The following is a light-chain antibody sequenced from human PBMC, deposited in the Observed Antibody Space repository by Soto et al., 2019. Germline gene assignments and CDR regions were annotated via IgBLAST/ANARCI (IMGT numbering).Light chain of an antibody. CDR1: SSDVGGYNY. J-gene: IGLJ1*01. CDR2: GVT. Sequence: QSALSQPASVSGSPGKSITISCTGTSSDVGGYNYVSWYQQYPGKAPKLMIYGVTNRPSGVSNRFSGSKTGNTASLIISGLQAEDEAYYYCFSPRGGDSNVFGTGTKVTVL. CDR3: FSPRGGDSNV. V-gene: IGLV2-14*01.